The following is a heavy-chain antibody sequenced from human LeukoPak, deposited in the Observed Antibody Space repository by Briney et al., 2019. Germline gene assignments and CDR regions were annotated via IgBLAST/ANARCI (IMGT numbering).Heavy chain of an antibody. CDR2: INPNSGGT. Sequence: GASVKVSCKASGYTFTGYYMHWVRQAPGQGLEWMGWINPNSGGTNYAQKFQGRVTMTRDTSISTAYMELSRLRSDDTAVYYCASETTVVTPGAFDIWGQGTMVTVSS. V-gene: IGHV1-2*02. D-gene: IGHD4-23*01. CDR1: GYTFTGYY. J-gene: IGHJ3*02. CDR3: ASETTVVTPGAFDI.